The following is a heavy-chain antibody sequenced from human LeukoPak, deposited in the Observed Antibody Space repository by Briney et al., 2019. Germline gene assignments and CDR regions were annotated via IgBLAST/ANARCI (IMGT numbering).Heavy chain of an antibody. J-gene: IGHJ4*02. CDR2: IYYSGST. CDR3: ARLGTYYYCSGSYRSGGHFDY. CDR1: GGSISSYY. Sequence: PSETLSLTCTVSGGSISSYYWSWIRQPPGKGLRWIGYIYYSGSTNYNPSLKSRVTISVEPSKNQFSLKLSSVTAADTAVYYCARLGTYYYCSGSYRSGGHFDYWGQGTLVTVSS. D-gene: IGHD3-10*01. V-gene: IGHV4-59*08.